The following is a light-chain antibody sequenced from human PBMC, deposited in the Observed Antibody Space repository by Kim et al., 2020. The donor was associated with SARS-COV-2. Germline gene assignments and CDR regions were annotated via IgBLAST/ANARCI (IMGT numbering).Light chain of an antibody. CDR1: PGPVPSGQF. J-gene: IGLJ3*02. Sequence: PGGSVTLTCGPRPGPVPSGQFPSLFQQKPGQAPRTLIYDRSNTHSWTPARFSGSLLGGKAALTLSGAQPEDEANYYCLLFYSGARVFGGGTQLTVL. V-gene: IGLV7-46*01. CDR2: DRS. CDR3: LLFYSGARV.